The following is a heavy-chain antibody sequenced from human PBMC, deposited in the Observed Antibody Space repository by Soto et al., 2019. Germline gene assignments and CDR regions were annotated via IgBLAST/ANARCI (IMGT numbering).Heavy chain of an antibody. CDR2: IYPGDSGT. J-gene: IGHJ4*02. Sequence: PGESLKISCKGSGYSFTSYWIGWVRQMPGKGLEWMGIIYPGDSGTRYSPSFQGQVTISADKSISTAYLQWSSLKASDTAMYYCARHPMVRGVIPTLDYWGQGTLVTVSS. CDR1: GYSFTSYW. D-gene: IGHD3-10*01. V-gene: IGHV5-51*01. CDR3: ARHPMVRGVIPTLDY.